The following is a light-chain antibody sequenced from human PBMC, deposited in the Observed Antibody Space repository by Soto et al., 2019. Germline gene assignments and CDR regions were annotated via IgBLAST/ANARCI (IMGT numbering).Light chain of an antibody. J-gene: IGKJ2*01. CDR1: QSLVFSDGNTY. CDR3: MQGTHWLYT. CDR2: KVS. V-gene: IGKV2-30*01. Sequence: DVVMTQSPLSLPVTLGQPASSSCRSSQSLVFSDGNTYLHWFQQRPGQSPRRLIYKVSNRDSGVPDRFSGSGSGTDFTLKISRVEAEDVGVYYCMQGTHWLYTFGQGTKLEI.